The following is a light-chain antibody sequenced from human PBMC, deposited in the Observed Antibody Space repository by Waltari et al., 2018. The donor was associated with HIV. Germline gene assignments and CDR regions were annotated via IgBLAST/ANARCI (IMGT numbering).Light chain of an antibody. CDR2: DDR. CDR3: HLWDRDTDHYV. CDR1: NIGSKS. Sequence: SYVLTQPPSVAVAPGQTARITCGGNNIGSKSVHWYQQKPGRAPVLVVYDDRDRPSGIPERFSGSNFGNTATLTISRVEAGDQADYYCHLWDRDTDHYVFGTGTKVTVL. V-gene: IGLV3-21*02. J-gene: IGLJ1*01.